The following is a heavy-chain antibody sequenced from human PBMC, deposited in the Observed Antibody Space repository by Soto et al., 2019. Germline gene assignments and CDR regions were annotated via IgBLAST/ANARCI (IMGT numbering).Heavy chain of an antibody. Sequence: GGSLRLSCTASGFTFSSSAMTWVRQAPGKGLEWVSAISGGDGSPSYADSVKGRFTISRDNSKNALYLHMNSLRADDTAAYYCAKWHTYNYDSLAFSGFDCWGQGTQVTVSS. CDR1: GFTFSSSA. D-gene: IGHD3-16*01. V-gene: IGHV3-23*01. J-gene: IGHJ4*02. CDR2: ISGGDGSP. CDR3: AKWHTYNYDSLAFSGFDC.